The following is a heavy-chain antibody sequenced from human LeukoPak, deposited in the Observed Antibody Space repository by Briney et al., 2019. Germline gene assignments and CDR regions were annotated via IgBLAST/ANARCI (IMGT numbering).Heavy chain of an antibody. CDR1: GFVVSTNY. J-gene: IGHJ4*02. CDR2: LYSGGST. V-gene: IGHV3-66*01. Sequence: GSLRLSCAASGFVVSTNYMSWVRQAPGKGLEWVSVLYSGGSTYYTDSVKGRFTISRDNSNNTLYLQMNNLRAEDTAVYYCAMDSAWLPLKFDYWGPGTLVAVSS. D-gene: IGHD5-24*01. CDR3: AMDSAWLPLKFDY.